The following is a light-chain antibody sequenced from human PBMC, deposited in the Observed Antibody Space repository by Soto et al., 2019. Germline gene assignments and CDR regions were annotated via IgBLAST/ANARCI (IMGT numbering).Light chain of an antibody. CDR3: QQYGGSPFT. CDR2: AAS. V-gene: IGKV3-20*01. J-gene: IGKJ3*01. CDR1: QSVSVNS. Sequence: EIVLTQSPGTLSLSPGERATLSCRASQSVSVNSLAWYQQKGGQAPRLLIYAASTRATGVPDRFSGTGSGTDFALTISRLETDDSAVHYCQQYGGSPFTFGPGTKVDIK.